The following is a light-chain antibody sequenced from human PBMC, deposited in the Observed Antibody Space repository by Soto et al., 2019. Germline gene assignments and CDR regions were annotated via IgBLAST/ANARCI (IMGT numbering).Light chain of an antibody. J-gene: IGKJ3*01. CDR3: QQYGSSVFT. Sequence: EIVLTQSPGTLSLSPGERATLSCRASQSVNSRYLAWYQQKPGQAPRLLMYGTSSRATGIPDRFSGSGSGTDFTLTITSLEPEDFAVYYCQQYGSSVFTFGPGTKVDIK. V-gene: IGKV3-20*01. CDR2: GTS. CDR1: QSVNSRY.